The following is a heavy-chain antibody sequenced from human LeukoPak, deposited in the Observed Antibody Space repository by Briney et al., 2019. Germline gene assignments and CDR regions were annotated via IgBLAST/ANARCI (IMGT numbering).Heavy chain of an antibody. V-gene: IGHV4-61*02. D-gene: IGHD5-24*01. J-gene: IGHJ4*02. CDR3: ARIGDGYSDWDY. CDR1: GGSISSGSYY. Sequence: SETLSLTCTVSGGSISSGSYYWSRIRQPAGKGLEWIGRIYTSGSTNYNPSLKSRVTISVDTSKNQFSLKLSSVTAADTAVYYCARIGDGYSDWDYWGQGTLVTVSS. CDR2: IYTSGST.